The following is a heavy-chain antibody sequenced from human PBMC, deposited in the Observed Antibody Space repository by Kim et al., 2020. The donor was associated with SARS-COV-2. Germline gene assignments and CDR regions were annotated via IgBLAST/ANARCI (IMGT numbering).Heavy chain of an antibody. CDR3: VRGGELLRGGYYYYGMDV. CDR2: ISGDGGST. CDR1: GFTFDDYA. Sequence: GGSLRLSCAASGFTFDDYAMHWVRQAPGKGLEWVSLISGDGGSTYYADSVKGRFTISRDNSKNSLYLQMNSLRTEDTALYYCVRGGELLRGGYYYYGMDVWGQGTTVTVTS. V-gene: IGHV3-43*02. J-gene: IGHJ6*02. D-gene: IGHD1-26*01.